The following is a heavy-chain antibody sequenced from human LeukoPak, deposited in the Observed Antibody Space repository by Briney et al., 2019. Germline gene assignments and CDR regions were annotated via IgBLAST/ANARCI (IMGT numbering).Heavy chain of an antibody. CDR3: ARTPSLYGSGSYYKGSNWFDP. V-gene: IGHV4-30-2*01. D-gene: IGHD3-10*01. J-gene: IGHJ5*02. Sequence: SETLSLTCTVSGGSVNGYSWSWIRQPPGKGLEWIGYIYHSGSTYYNPSLKSRVTISVDRSKNQFSLKLSSVTAADTAVYYCARTPSLYGSGSYYKGSNWFDPWGQGTLVTVSS. CDR2: IYHSGST. CDR1: GGSVNGYS.